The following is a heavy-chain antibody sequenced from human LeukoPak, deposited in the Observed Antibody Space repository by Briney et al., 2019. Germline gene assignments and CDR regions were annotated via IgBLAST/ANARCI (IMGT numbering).Heavy chain of an antibody. CDR1: GFTFSSYA. CDR3: AKDAKGNWNHDY. Sequence: GGSLRLSCAASGFTFSSYAMHWVRQAPGKGLEWVSSISSSSSYIYYADSVKGRFTISRDNAKNSLYLQMNSLRAEDTAVYYCAKDAKGNWNHDYWGQGTLVTVSS. CDR2: ISSSSSYI. V-gene: IGHV3-21*04. J-gene: IGHJ4*02. D-gene: IGHD1-20*01.